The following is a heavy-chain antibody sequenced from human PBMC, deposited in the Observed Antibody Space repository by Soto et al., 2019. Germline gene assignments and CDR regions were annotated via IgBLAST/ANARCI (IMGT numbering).Heavy chain of an antibody. V-gene: IGHV4-34*01. CDR1: GGSFSGYY. CDR3: ATIVVVASTMRDDAFDI. Sequence: QVQLQQWGTGQLKSSETLSLTCAVNGGSFSGYYWSWIRQPSGKGLEWIGEIHHRGSTNYNPSLKSRVTISLDTAKNQFSRKLNSVTAADTAVYYCATIVVVASTMRDDAFDIWGQGTMVTVSS. D-gene: IGHD2-2*01. J-gene: IGHJ3*02. CDR2: IHHRGST.